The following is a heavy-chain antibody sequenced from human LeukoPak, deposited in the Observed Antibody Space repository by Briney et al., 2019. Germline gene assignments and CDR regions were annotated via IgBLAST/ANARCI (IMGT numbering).Heavy chain of an antibody. CDR1: GISISTYY. D-gene: IGHD1-1*01. CDR2: IYTSGNT. V-gene: IGHV4-4*07. J-gene: IGHJ4*01. CDR3: VGGPSGTAFDN. Sequence: SETLSLTCAVSGISISTYYWRWIRQPAGKGLEWIGRIYTSGNTNYKPSLKSRLTISVDKSKNHLSLKLSSLTAADTAFYYCVGGPSGTAFDNWGHGTLLTVSS.